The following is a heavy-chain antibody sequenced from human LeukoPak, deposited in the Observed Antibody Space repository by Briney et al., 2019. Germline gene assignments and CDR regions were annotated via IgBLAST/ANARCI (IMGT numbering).Heavy chain of an antibody. CDR1: GGSFSGYY. CDR3: ARGGRYFDWLSRPFDY. Sequence: SETLSLTCAVYGGSFSGYYWSWIRQPPGKGLERIGEINHSGSTNYNPSLKSRVTISVDTSKNQFSLKLSSVTAADTAVYYCARGGRYFDWLSRPFDYWGQGTLVTVSS. J-gene: IGHJ4*02. V-gene: IGHV4-34*01. D-gene: IGHD3-9*01. CDR2: INHSGST.